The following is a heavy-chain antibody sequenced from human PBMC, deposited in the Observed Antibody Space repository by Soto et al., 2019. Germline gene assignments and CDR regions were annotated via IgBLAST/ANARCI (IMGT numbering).Heavy chain of an antibody. CDR3: AKGSGYDLVGFDY. J-gene: IGHJ4*02. D-gene: IGHD5-12*01. V-gene: IGHV3-30*18. CDR2: ISYDGSNK. CDR1: GFTFSSYG. Sequence: QVQLVESGGGVVQPGRSLRLSCAASGFTFSSYGMHWVRQAPGKGLEWVAVISYDGSNKYYADSVKGRFTISRDNSKNTLYLKMNSLRAEDTAVYYCAKGSGYDLVGFDYWGQGTLVTVSS.